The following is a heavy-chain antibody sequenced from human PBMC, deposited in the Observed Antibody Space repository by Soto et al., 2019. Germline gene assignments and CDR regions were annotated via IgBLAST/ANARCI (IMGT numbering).Heavy chain of an antibody. Sequence: GGSLGLSCAASGFTLINGWINWVRQAPGKGLEWVGRIKSKTDGGTTDYAEPVKGRFAISRDDSNNMVYLQMNSLKIEDTAVYYCTTDSYSTIIIVRFDYWGHGTLVTVSS. CDR2: IKSKTDGGTT. V-gene: IGHV3-15*07. CDR3: TTDSYSTIIIVRFDY. D-gene: IGHD3-22*01. J-gene: IGHJ4*01. CDR1: GFTLINGW.